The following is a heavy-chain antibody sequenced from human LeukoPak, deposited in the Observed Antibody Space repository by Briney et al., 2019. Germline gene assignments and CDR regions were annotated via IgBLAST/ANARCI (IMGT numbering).Heavy chain of an antibody. CDR1: GFGFTFSNHA. CDR2: ITGSGGST. D-gene: IGHD4-17*01. CDR3: AKDREVYSHGAYPVSYGMDV. Sequence: GGSLRLSCAASGFGFTFSNHAMSWVRQAPGKGLDWVSAITGSGGSTYYADSVKGRFTISRDNSKNTLYLQMNSLRAEDTAVYYRAKDREVYSHGAYPVSYGMDVWGLGTTVTVSS. J-gene: IGHJ6*02. V-gene: IGHV3-23*01.